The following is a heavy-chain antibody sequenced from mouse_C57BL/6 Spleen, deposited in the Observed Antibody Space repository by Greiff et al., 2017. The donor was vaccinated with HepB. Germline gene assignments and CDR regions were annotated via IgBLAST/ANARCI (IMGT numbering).Heavy chain of an antibody. CDR1: GYTFTDYE. J-gene: IGHJ4*01. Sequence: LQESGAELVRPGASVTLSCKASGYTFTDYEMHWVKQTPVHGLEWIGAIDPETGGTAYNQKFKGKAILTADKSSSTAYTELRSLTSEDSAVYYCTPTTVVAKGAMDYWGQGTSVTVSS. D-gene: IGHD1-1*01. CDR3: TPTTVVAKGAMDY. CDR2: IDPETGGT. V-gene: IGHV1-15*01.